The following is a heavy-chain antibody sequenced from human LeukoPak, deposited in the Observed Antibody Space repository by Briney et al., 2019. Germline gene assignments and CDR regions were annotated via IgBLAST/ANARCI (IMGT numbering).Heavy chain of an antibody. CDR3: ARQELEMATIFFSVGAFDI. J-gene: IGHJ3*02. CDR2: IYPGDSDT. D-gene: IGHD5-24*01. CDR1: GYSFTSYW. V-gene: IGHV5-51*01. Sequence: GESLKISCKGSGYSFTSYWIGWVRQMPGKGLEWMGIIYPGDSDTRYSPSFQGQVTISADKSISTAYLQWSSLKASDTAMYYCARQELEMATIFFSVGAFDIWGQGTMVTVSS.